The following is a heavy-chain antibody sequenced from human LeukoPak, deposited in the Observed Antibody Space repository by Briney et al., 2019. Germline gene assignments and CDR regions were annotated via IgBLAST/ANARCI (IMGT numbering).Heavy chain of an antibody. J-gene: IGHJ5*02. CDR1: GFSFSTNA. Sequence: GKSLRLSCVASGFSFSTNAMDWVRQAPGKGLEWVAVISYDGSLKYYGESVKGRFTISRDNSKDTLYLQMNNLRVEDTAVYYCARDALTVTTGFNWFDPWGQGTPVTVSS. CDR3: ARDALTVTTGFNWFDP. CDR2: ISYDGSLK. V-gene: IGHV3-30*04. D-gene: IGHD4-11*01.